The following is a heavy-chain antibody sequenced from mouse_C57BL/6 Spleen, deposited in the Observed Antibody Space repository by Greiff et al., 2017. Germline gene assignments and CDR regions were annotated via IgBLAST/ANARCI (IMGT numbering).Heavy chain of an antibody. Sequence: EVQRVESGGGLVKPGGSLKLSCAASGFTFSSYTMSWVRQTPEKRLEWVATISGGGGNTYYPDSVKGRFTISRDNAKNTLYLQMSSLRAEDTALYYCARLNYGSSYWYFDVWGTGTTVTVSS. CDR3: ARLNYGSSYWYFDV. D-gene: IGHD1-1*01. CDR1: GFTFSSYT. J-gene: IGHJ1*03. CDR2: ISGGGGNT. V-gene: IGHV5-9*01.